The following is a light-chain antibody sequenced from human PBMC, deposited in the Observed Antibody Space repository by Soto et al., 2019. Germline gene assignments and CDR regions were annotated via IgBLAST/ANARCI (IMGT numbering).Light chain of an antibody. CDR1: QSVSSDY. J-gene: IGKJ2*01. CDR2: GAS. CDR3: QHYGSSEYT. V-gene: IGKV3-20*01. Sequence: EIVLTQSPGTLSLSPGARATLSCRASQSVSSDYLAWYQQKFGQAPRLLIYGASSRATGIPERFSGSGSGTDFHLTISRLDPEDFAVYYCQHYGSSEYTFGQGTKLEIK.